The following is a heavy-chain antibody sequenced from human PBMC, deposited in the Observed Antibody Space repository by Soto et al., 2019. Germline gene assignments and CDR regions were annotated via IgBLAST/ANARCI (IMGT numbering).Heavy chain of an antibody. D-gene: IGHD3-3*01. CDR3: ARGNGVQARKYYDFWGGYSNGMDV. CDR1: GGSISSYY. Sequence: SETLSLTCTVSGGSISSYYWSWIRQPPGKGLEWVGCIYYSGSTNYNPSLKSRVTIKVDTSKSHFSLKLSSVTAADTVVYYCARGNGVQARKYYDFWGGYSNGMDVWGQGTTVTVSS. CDR2: IYYSGST. J-gene: IGHJ6*02. V-gene: IGHV4-59*01.